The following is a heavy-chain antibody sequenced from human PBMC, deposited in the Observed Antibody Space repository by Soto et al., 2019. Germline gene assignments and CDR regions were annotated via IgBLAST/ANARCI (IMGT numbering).Heavy chain of an antibody. D-gene: IGHD2-15*01. CDR2: ISGSGGST. Sequence: GSLRLSCAASVVTFSSYAMSWVRQAPGKGLEWVSAISGSGGSTYYADSVKGRFTISRDNSKNTLYLQMNSLRAEDTAVYYCAKAEGYCSGGSCYKIRNDAFDIWGQGTMVTVSS. CDR1: VVTFSSYA. V-gene: IGHV3-23*01. J-gene: IGHJ3*02. CDR3: AKAEGYCSGGSCYKIRNDAFDI.